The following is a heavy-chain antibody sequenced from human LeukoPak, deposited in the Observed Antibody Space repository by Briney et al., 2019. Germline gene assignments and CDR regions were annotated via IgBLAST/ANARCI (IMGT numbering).Heavy chain of an antibody. D-gene: IGHD6-19*01. CDR3: ARRSSSGWSGTFDY. V-gene: IGHV4-39*01. CDR2: IYYSGST. Sequence: PAETLSLTCTVSGGSISSSSYYWGWIRQPPGKGLEWIGSIYYSGSTYYNPSLKSRVTISVDTSKNQFSLKLSSVTAADTAVYYCARRSSSGWSGTFDYWGQGTLVTVSS. J-gene: IGHJ4*02. CDR1: GGSISSSSYY.